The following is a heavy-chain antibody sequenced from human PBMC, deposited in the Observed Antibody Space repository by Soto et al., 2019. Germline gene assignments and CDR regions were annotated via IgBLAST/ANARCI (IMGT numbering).Heavy chain of an antibody. V-gene: IGHV4-59*08. D-gene: IGHD3-16*01. J-gene: IGHJ4*02. CDR3: ARHRDTLHNDVRGYFDF. CDR1: IGSISGYY. CDR2: IYYSGST. Sequence: PSETLSLTCTVSIGSISGYYWSWIRQPPGKGLEWIGYIYYSGSTNYNPSLKSRVTISVDTSKNPFSLKLSSVTAADTAVYYCARHRDTLHNDVRGYFDFWGQENQLTVSS.